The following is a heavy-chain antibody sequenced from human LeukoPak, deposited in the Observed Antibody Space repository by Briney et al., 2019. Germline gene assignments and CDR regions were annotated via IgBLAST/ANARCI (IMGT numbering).Heavy chain of an antibody. CDR3: ARERDYDFDC. CDR1: GGSISSYY. V-gene: IGHV4-59*01. J-gene: IGHJ4*02. D-gene: IGHD4-17*01. Sequence: SETLSLTCTVSGGSISSYYWSWIRQPPGKGLEWIGYIYYSGSTNYNPSLKSRVTISVDTSKNQFSLKLSSVTAADTAVYYCARERDYDFDCWGQGTLVTVSS. CDR2: IYYSGST.